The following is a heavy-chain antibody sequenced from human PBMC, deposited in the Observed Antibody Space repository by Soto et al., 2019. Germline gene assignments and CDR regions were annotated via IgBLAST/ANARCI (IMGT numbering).Heavy chain of an antibody. Sequence: GGSLRLSCAASGFTFSNAWMSWVRQAPGKGLEWVGRIKSKTDGGTTDYAAPVKGRFTISRDDSKNTLYLQMNSLKTEDTAVYYCAKSSQLAYDAFDIWGQGTMVTVSS. CDR3: AKSSQLAYDAFDI. V-gene: IGHV3-15*01. D-gene: IGHD2-2*01. CDR1: GFTFSNAW. J-gene: IGHJ3*02. CDR2: IKSKTDGGTT.